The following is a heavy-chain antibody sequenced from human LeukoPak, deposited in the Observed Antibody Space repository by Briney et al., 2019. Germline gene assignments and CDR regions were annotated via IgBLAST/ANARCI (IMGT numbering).Heavy chain of an antibody. J-gene: IGHJ4*02. CDR1: GYTFTSYG. Sequence: ASVKVSCKASGYTFTSYGISWVRQAPGQGLERMGWISAYNGNTNYAQKLQGRVTMTTDTSTSTAYMELRSLRSDDTAVYYCARFYYDSSGYLTYYFDYWGQGTLVTVSS. D-gene: IGHD3-22*01. CDR3: ARFYYDSSGYLTYYFDY. V-gene: IGHV1-18*01. CDR2: ISAYNGNT.